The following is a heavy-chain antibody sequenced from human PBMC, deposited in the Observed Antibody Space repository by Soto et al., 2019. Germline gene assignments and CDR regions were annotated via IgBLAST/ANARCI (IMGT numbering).Heavy chain of an antibody. CDR3: AIDQGHSNTSTYGMEV. CDR1: RFTFSAYY. Sequence: QVQLVESGGGLVKPGGSLRLSCAASRFTFSAYYMSWIRQAPGKGLEWVAYISTRSSYTNSADSVRGRFTISRDNANNSVYLQMNSLRAEDTAVYFCAIDQGHSNTSTYGMEVWGQGTTVTVSS. D-gene: IGHD6-6*01. J-gene: IGHJ6*02. V-gene: IGHV3-11*06. CDR2: ISTRSSYT.